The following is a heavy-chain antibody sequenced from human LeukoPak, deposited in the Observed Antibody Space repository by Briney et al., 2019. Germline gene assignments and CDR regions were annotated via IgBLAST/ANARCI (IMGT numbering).Heavy chain of an antibody. D-gene: IGHD3-9*01. J-gene: IGHJ3*02. Sequence: PSETLSLICTVSGRSISSYYWSWPRQPPGKGLEWIGYIYYSGTTNYNPSLKRRVTISVDTYKNQFSLKLSSVTAADTAVYSCARHYDILTGYRTDAFDMWGQGTMVTVSS. V-gene: IGHV4-59*08. CDR2: IYYSGTT. CDR3: ARHYDILTGYRTDAFDM. CDR1: GRSISSYY.